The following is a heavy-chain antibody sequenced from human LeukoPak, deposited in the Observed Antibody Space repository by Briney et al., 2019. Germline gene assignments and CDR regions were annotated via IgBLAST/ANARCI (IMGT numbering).Heavy chain of an antibody. Sequence: GGSLRLSCAASGLTFSSYSMNWVRQAPGKGLEWVSSISSSSSYIYYADSVKGRFTISRDNSKNTLYLQMNSLRAEDTAVYYCAKEYSSSSEDYYYYYMDVWGKGTTVTISS. V-gene: IGHV3-21*04. CDR1: GLTFSSYS. D-gene: IGHD6-6*01. J-gene: IGHJ6*03. CDR2: ISSSSSYI. CDR3: AKEYSSSSEDYYYYYMDV.